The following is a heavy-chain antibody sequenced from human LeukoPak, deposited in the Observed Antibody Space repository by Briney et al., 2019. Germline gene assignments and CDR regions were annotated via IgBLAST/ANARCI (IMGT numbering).Heavy chain of an antibody. Sequence: SETLSLTCTVSGGSISSYYWSWIRQPAGKGLEWIGRIYTSGSTNYSPSLKSRVTISVDTSKNQFSLKLSSVTAADTAVYYCATLGYPTFDYWGQGTLVTVSS. CDR2: IYTSGST. V-gene: IGHV4-4*07. CDR1: GGSISSYY. D-gene: IGHD5-18*01. J-gene: IGHJ4*02. CDR3: ATLGYPTFDY.